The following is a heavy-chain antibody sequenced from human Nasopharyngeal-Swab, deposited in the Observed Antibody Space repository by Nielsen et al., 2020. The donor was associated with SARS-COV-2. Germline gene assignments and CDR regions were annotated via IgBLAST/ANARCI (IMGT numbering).Heavy chain of an antibody. Sequence: RQAPGKALEWLARIDWDDDKFYSTSLKTRLTISKDTFKNQVVLTMTNMDPVDTATYYCARTSTLTTYSSGWNDAFDIWGQGTMVTVSS. CDR2: IDWDDDK. CDR3: ARTSTLTTYSSGWNDAFDI. D-gene: IGHD6-19*01. J-gene: IGHJ3*02. V-gene: IGHV2-70*04.